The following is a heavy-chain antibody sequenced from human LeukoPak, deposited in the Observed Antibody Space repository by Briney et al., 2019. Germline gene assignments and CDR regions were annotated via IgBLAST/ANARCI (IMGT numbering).Heavy chain of an antibody. CDR1: GFTFSGYS. D-gene: IGHD1-26*01. CDR2: ITSSGSSI. Sequence: NAGGSLRLSCAGSGFTFSGYSLNWVRQAPGKGLEWVSSITSSGSSIYYADSVKGRFTISRDNAQSSVYLQMNSLRAEDTAVYYCVRDRGTYRPIDYWGQGTLVTVSS. CDR3: VRDRGTYRPIDY. V-gene: IGHV3-21*04. J-gene: IGHJ4*02.